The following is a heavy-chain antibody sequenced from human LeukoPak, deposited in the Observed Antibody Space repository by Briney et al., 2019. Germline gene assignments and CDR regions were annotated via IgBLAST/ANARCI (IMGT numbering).Heavy chain of an antibody. V-gene: IGHV4-61*01. CDR1: GGSVSSGSYY. Sequence: PSETLSLTCTVSGGSVSSGSYYWSWIQQPPGKGLEWIGYIYYSGSTNYNPSLKSRVTISVDTSKNQFSLKLSSVTAADTAIYYCARYCSGGNCYPKTLFDPWGQGTLVTVSS. J-gene: IGHJ5*02. CDR3: ARYCSGGNCYPKTLFDP. CDR2: IYYSGST. D-gene: IGHD2-15*01.